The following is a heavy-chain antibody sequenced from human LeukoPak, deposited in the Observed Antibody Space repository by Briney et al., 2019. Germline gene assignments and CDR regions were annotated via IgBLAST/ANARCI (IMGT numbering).Heavy chain of an antibody. V-gene: IGHV3-23*01. Sequence: PGGSLTLSCAASGSTFSSYAMSWVRQAPGKGLEWVSAISGSGTSTYYADSVKGRFTISRDNSKNTLYLQVNSLRAEDTALYYCAKGGTTVTSFGGWFDPWGHGTLVTVSS. CDR3: AKGGTTVTSFGGWFDP. CDR1: GSTFSSYA. D-gene: IGHD4-17*01. CDR2: ISGSGTST. J-gene: IGHJ5*02.